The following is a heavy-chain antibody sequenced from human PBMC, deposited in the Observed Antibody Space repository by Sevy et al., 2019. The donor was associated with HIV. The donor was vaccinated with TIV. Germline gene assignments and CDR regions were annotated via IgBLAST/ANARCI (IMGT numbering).Heavy chain of an antibody. CDR1: GFIFSNYY. Sequence: GGSLRLSCAASGFIFSNYYMTWVRQAPGKGLEWVSYISDRSDTISYADSVKGRFTRARDNAKNALYLQMSSLRGEDTAVYYCAGVRDRYCSGGSCYYGYFFDYWGQGTLVTVSS. CDR3: AGVRDRYCSGGSCYYGYFFDY. D-gene: IGHD2-15*01. V-gene: IGHV3-48*01. J-gene: IGHJ4*02. CDR2: ISDRSDTI.